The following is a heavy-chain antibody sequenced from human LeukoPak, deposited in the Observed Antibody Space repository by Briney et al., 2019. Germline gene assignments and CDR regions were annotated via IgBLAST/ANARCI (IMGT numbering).Heavy chain of an antibody. Sequence: ASVKVSCKASGYTFSNYSISWVRQAPGQGLEWMGWISGNNGNTNQAQKLQGRVTMTTDTSTSTAYMELRSLRSDDTAVYYCARDERDSCGGDCYYFDYWGQGTLVTVSS. D-gene: IGHD2-21*02. V-gene: IGHV1-18*01. J-gene: IGHJ4*02. CDR2: ISGNNGNT. CDR1: GYTFSNYS. CDR3: ARDERDSCGGDCYYFDY.